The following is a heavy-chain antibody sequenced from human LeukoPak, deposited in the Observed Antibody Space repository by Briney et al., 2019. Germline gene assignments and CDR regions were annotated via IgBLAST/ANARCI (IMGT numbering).Heavy chain of an antibody. CDR1: GFTFSSYS. CDR3: VQEGPRGLAFDI. V-gene: IGHV3-48*01. J-gene: IGHJ3*02. CDR2: ISSSSSTI. Sequence: GGSLRLSCAASGFTFSSYSMNWVRQAPGKGLEWVSYISSSSSTIYYADSVKGRFAISRDNSKNTLYLQMNSLRAEDTAVYYCVQEGPRGLAFDIWGQGTKVTVSS.